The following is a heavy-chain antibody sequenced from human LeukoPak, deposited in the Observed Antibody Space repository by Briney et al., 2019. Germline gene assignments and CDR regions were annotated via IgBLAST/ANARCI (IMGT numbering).Heavy chain of an antibody. CDR1: GFTFSSYW. V-gene: IGHV3-74*03. CDR2: INSDGSST. J-gene: IGHJ6*02. CDR3: ARGRYCGMDV. Sequence: PGGSLRLSCAASGFTFSSYWMHWVRQAPGKGLVWVSGINSDGSSTTYADSVKGRFTISRDNAKNTLYLQMNNLRAEDTAVYYCARGRYCGMDVWGQGTTVTVSS.